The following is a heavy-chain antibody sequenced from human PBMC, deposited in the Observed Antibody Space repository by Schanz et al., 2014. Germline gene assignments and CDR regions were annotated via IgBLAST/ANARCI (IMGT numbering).Heavy chain of an antibody. V-gene: IGHV3-23*04. CDR3: AKDMNREATAPXS. CDR1: GFTLSSYA. Sequence: DVQLAESGGGLVQPGGSLRLSCAASGFTLSSYALSWVRQSPGKGLEWVSAINTADTTYYADSVKGRFTVSRDNSKNTVYLHMNSLRDEDTAVYYCAKDMNREATAPXSWGQGTLVVVSS. J-gene: IGHJ5*02. CDR2: INTADTT. D-gene: IGHD5-12*01.